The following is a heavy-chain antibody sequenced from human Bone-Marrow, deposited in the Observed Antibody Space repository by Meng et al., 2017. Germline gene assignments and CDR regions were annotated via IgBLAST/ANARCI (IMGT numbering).Heavy chain of an antibody. Sequence: SETLSLTCTVSGGSISSYYWSWIRQPPGKGLEWIGYIYYSGSTNYNPSLKSRVTISVGTSKNQFSLKLSSVTAADTAVYYCARGYTYYYDSSGYYPDYYYYGMDVWGQGTTVTVSS. CDR2: IYYSGST. V-gene: IGHV4-59*01. J-gene: IGHJ6*02. D-gene: IGHD3-22*01. CDR1: GGSISSYY. CDR3: ARGYTYYYDSSGYYPDYYYYGMDV.